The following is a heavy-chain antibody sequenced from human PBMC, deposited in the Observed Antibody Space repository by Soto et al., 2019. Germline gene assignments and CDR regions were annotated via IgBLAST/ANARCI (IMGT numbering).Heavy chain of an antibody. V-gene: IGHV4-59*01. CDR3: ARGYFSSTICYIWDNWFDP. Sequence: SETLSLTCTASGGSISSYYWSWIRQPPGKGLERIGYIYYSGRTNYNPSIKSRVTISVDTSKNQFSLKLSSVTAADTAVYYCARGYFSSTICYIWDNWFDPWGQGTLVTVSS. CDR1: GGSISSYY. CDR2: IYYSGRT. D-gene: IGHD2-2*02. J-gene: IGHJ5*02.